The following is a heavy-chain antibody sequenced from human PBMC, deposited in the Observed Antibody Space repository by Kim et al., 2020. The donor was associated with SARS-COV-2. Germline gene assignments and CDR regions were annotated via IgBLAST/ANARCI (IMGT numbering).Heavy chain of an antibody. CDR3: ARGPITAVGQRWYFDL. V-gene: IGHV4-34*01. J-gene: IGHJ2*01. CDR2: ITHSGSP. CDR1: SGSFSGYY. D-gene: IGHD6-13*01. Sequence: SETLSLTCAAYSGSFSGYYWTWIRQPPGKGLEWIGEITHSGSPIYNPSLKSRVIISVDTSKNQFSLKVNSVTAADTAVSYCARGPITAVGQRWYFDLWGR.